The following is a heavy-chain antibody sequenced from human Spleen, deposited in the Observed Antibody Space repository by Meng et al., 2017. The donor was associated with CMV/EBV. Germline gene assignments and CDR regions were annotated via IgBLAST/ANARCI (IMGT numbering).Heavy chain of an antibody. Sequence: EVQLVESGGXLVKPGGSXRLSCAASGFTFSSYSMNWVRQAPGKGLEWVSSISSSSSYIYYADSVKGRFTISRDNAKNSLYLQMNSLRAEDTAVYYCARERVYCSGGSCYYYFDYWGQGTLVTVSS. V-gene: IGHV3-21*01. CDR2: ISSSSSYI. D-gene: IGHD2-15*01. CDR1: GFTFSSYS. J-gene: IGHJ4*02. CDR3: ARERVYCSGGSCYYYFDY.